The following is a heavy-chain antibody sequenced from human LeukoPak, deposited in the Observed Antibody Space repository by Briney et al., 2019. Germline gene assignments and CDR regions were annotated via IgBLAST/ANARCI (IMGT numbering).Heavy chain of an antibody. Sequence: GGSLRLSCGASGFTFSSYGMSWVRQAPGKGLEWVSAISGSGASTYYADSVKGRFTISRDNSKNTLYLQMNSLRADDTAVYYCAKNPDIVATYNYFDYWGHGTLVTVSS. CDR3: AKNPDIVATYNYFDY. D-gene: IGHD5-12*01. CDR1: GFTFSSYG. V-gene: IGHV3-23*01. J-gene: IGHJ4*01. CDR2: ISGSGAST.